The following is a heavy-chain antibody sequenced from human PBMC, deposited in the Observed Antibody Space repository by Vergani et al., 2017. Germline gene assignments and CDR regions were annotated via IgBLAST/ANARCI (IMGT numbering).Heavy chain of an antibody. CDR3: ARVGSFCSGGSCYNWFDP. CDR2: IYTSGST. CDR1: GGSISSGSYY. V-gene: IGHV4-61*02. Sequence: QVQLQESCPGLVKPSQTLSLTCTVSGGSISSGSYYWSWIRQPAGKGLEWIGRIYTSGSTNYNPSLESRVTISVDTSKNQFSLKLSSVTAADTAVYYCARVGSFCSGGSCYNWFDPWGQGTLVTVSS. D-gene: IGHD2-15*01. J-gene: IGHJ5*02.